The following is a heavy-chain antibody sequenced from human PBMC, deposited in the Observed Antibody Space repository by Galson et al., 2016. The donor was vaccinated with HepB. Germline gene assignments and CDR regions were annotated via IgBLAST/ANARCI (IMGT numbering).Heavy chain of an antibody. J-gene: IGHJ4*02. CDR1: GFTFGDYA. V-gene: IGHV3-49*03. CDR2: IRSRAYGA. CDR3: TSRRSLAWLAEDH. Sequence: SLRLSCAASGFTFGDYAMSWFRQAPGKGLEWVGFIRSRAYGAEYAASVKGRFTITRDDSKSIPYLQMNSLKTEDTAVYYCTSRRSLAWLAEDHWGQGTLVPVSS. D-gene: IGHD3-3*01.